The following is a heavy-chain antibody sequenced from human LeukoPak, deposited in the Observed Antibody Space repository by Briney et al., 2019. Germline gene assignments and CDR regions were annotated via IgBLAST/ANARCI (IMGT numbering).Heavy chain of an antibody. Sequence: AGGSLRLSCAASGFTFSSYDMHWVRQATGRGLQWVSAIGTAGDTYYPASVKGRFTISRENAKNTLYLQMNSLRAEDTAVYYCAKGSARYFEAWGQGTLVTVSS. CDR3: AKGSARYFEA. D-gene: IGHD3-9*01. CDR2: IGTAGDT. CDR1: GFTFSSYD. V-gene: IGHV3-13*01. J-gene: IGHJ5*02.